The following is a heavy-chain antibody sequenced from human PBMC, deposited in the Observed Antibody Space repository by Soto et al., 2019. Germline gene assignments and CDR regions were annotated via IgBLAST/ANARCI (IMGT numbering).Heavy chain of an antibody. J-gene: IGHJ4*02. CDR1: GFTFSSYG. Sequence: GGSLRLSCAASGFTFSSYGMHWVRQAPGKGLEWVAVISYDGSNKYYADSVKGRFTISRDNSKNTLYLQMNSLRAEDTAVYYCAKTGPHPRGRGIDYWGQGTLVTSPQ. CDR2: ISYDGSNK. D-gene: IGHD3-10*01. CDR3: AKTGPHPRGRGIDY. V-gene: IGHV3-30*18.